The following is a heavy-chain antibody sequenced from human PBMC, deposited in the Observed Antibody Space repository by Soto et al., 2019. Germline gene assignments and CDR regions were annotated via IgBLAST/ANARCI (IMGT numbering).Heavy chain of an antibody. V-gene: IGHV4-34*01. CDR1: GGSFSGYY. CDR3: ARGNYYDSSGYYTHFDY. Sequence: PSETLSLTCAVYGGSFSGYYWSWIRQPPGKGLEWIGEINHSGSTNYNPSLKSRVTISVDTSKNQFSLKLSSVTAADTAVYYCARGNYYDSSGYYTHFDYWGQGTLVTVSS. J-gene: IGHJ4*02. CDR2: INHSGST. D-gene: IGHD3-22*01.